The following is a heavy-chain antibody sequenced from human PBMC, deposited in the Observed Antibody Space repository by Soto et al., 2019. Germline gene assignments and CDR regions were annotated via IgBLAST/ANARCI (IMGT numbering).Heavy chain of an antibody. CDR2: IVVGSGST. J-gene: IGHJ6*02. CDR3: ARDPGHGLDV. D-gene: IGHD1-1*01. Sequence: WASVKVSCKASGFTFTSSAVHWVRQARGQRLEWIGWIVVGSGSTYYADSVKGRFTISRDNSKNTLYLQMNSLRAEDTAVYYCARDPGHGLDVWGQGTTVTVYS. CDR1: GFTFTSSA. V-gene: IGHV1-58*01.